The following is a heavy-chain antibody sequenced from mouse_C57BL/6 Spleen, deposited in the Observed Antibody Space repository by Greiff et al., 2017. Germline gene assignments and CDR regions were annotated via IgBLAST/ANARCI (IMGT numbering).Heavy chain of an antibody. D-gene: IGHD1-1*01. V-gene: IGHV1-61*01. CDR3: AREGVITTVVAHPWFAY. Sequence: QVQLKQPGAELVRPGSSVKLSCKASGYTFTSYWMDWVKQRPGQGLEWIGNIYPSDSETHYNQKFKDKATLTVDKSSSTAYMQLSSLTSEDSAVYYCAREGVITTVVAHPWFAYWGQGTLVTVSA. CDR2: IYPSDSET. CDR1: GYTFTSYW. J-gene: IGHJ3*01.